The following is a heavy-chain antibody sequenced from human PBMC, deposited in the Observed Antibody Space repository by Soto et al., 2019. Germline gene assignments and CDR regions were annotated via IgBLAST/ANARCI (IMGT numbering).Heavy chain of an antibody. CDR1: GDTFSSFA. D-gene: IGHD1-1*01. CDR2: IIPIFRTP. Sequence: QVHLVQSGAEVKKPGSSVKVSCKASGDTFSSFAISWVRQAPGQWLEWMGGIIPIFRTPKYGQKFQGRVTITADEPTSTAYMELSSLRSEDTAVYYCARDKDREQLGGNYYSALDVWGQGTTVIVSS. CDR3: ARDKDREQLGGNYYSALDV. V-gene: IGHV1-69*12. J-gene: IGHJ6*02.